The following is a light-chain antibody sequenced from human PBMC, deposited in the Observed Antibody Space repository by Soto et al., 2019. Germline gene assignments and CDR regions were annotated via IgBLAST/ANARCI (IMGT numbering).Light chain of an antibody. CDR2: GAS. V-gene: IGKV3-20*01. CDR1: QSVSSY. J-gene: IGKJ1*01. Sequence: EIILRQSPGTLSLSQGERATLSCRASQSVSSYLAWYQQIPGQAPRLLIYGASNRATGIPDRFSGSGSGTDFTLTISRLEPEDFAVYYCQQYGSSGTFGQGTKVDIK. CDR3: QQYGSSGT.